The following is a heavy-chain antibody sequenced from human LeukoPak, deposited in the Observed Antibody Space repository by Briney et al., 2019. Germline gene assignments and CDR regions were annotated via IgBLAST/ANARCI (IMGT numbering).Heavy chain of an antibody. Sequence: SSETLSLTCTVSGGSISSYYWSWIRQPPGKGLEWIGYIYYSGSTNYNPSLKSRVTISVDTSKNQFSLKLSSVTAADTAVYYCAAPLTTVTTSAYYGMDVWGQGTTVTVSS. D-gene: IGHD4-17*01. V-gene: IGHV4-59*01. J-gene: IGHJ6*02. CDR2: IYYSGST. CDR1: GGSISSYY. CDR3: AAPLTTVTTSAYYGMDV.